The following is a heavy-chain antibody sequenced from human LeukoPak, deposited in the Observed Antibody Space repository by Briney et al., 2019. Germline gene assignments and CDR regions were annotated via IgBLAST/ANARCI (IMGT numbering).Heavy chain of an antibody. Sequence: GGALRLSCAASGFTFSSYGMSWVRQAPGKGLEGVSYISTSNSYIYYADSVKGRFTISRHNTKKSLYLQMNSLRAEDTAVYYCARDREEYCSGGSCTNFDFWGQGTLVTVSS. J-gene: IGHJ4*02. D-gene: IGHD2-15*01. CDR3: ARDREEYCSGGSCTNFDF. V-gene: IGHV3-21*05. CDR2: ISTSNSYI. CDR1: GFTFSSYG.